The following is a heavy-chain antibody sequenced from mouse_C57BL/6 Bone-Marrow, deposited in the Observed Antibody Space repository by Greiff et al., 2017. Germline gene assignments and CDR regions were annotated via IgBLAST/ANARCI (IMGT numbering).Heavy chain of an antibody. CDR3: ARHWDFAY. CDR1: GFTFSSYG. D-gene: IGHD4-1*01. V-gene: IGHV5-6*01. J-gene: IGHJ3*01. CDR2: ISSGGSYT. Sequence: EVQLVESGGDLVKPGGSLKLSCAASGFTFSSYGMSWVRQTPDKRLEWVATISSGGSYTYYPDSVKGRFTISRDNAKNTLYLQMSSLKSEDTAMYYCARHWDFAYWGQGTLGTVSA.